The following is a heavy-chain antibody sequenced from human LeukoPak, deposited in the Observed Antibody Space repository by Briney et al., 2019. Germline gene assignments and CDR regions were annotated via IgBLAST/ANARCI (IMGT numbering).Heavy chain of an antibody. Sequence: ASVKVSCKASGYTFTSYYMHWVRQAPGQGLEWMGIINPSGGSTSYAQKFQGRVTMTRDTYTSTVYMELSSLRSEDTAVYYCARGGVTIFGVVTSNWFDPWGQGTLVTVSS. D-gene: IGHD3-3*01. CDR2: INPSGGST. J-gene: IGHJ5*02. CDR3: ARGGVTIFGVVTSNWFDP. V-gene: IGHV1-46*01. CDR1: GYTFTSYY.